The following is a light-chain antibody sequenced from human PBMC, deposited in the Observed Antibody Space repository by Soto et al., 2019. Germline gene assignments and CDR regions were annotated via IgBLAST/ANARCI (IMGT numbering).Light chain of an antibody. CDR1: RSVSSY. CDR3: QQRSNWHPWT. CDR2: DAS. V-gene: IGKV3-11*01. Sequence: PQSPANLSVSPGERVTLSCRASRSVSSYLASYQQKPGQAPRLLIYDASTRATGIPARFSGSGSGTDFTLTASSLEPEDFSVYYCQQRSNWHPWTFGQGTKVDIK. J-gene: IGKJ1*01.